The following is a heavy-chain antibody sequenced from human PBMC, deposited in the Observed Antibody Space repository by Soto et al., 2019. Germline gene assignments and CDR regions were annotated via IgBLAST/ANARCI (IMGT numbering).Heavy chain of an antibody. Sequence: SETLSLTCTVSGGSISSSSYYWGWIRQPPGKGLEWIGSIYYSGSTYYNTSLKSRVTISVDTSKNQFSLKLSSVTAADTAVYYCASTRGILEWLRWFDPWGQGTLVTVSS. CDR3: ASTRGILEWLRWFDP. CDR2: IYYSGST. V-gene: IGHV4-39*01. J-gene: IGHJ5*02. CDR1: GGSISSSSYY. D-gene: IGHD3-3*01.